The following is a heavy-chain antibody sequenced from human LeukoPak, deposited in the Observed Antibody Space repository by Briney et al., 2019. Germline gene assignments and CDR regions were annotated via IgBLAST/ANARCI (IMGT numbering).Heavy chain of an antibody. Sequence: SETLSLTCTVSGGSISSYYWSWIRQPPGKGLEWIGYIYYSGSTNYNPSLKSRVTISVDTSKDQFSLKLSSVTAADTAVYYCARGVEMASFDYWGQGTLVTVSS. CDR3: ARGVEMASFDY. V-gene: IGHV4-59*01. CDR2: IYYSGST. D-gene: IGHD5-24*01. J-gene: IGHJ4*02. CDR1: GGSISSYY.